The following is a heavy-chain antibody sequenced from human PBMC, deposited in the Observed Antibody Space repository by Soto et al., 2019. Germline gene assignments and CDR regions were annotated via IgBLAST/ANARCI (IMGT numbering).Heavy chain of an antibody. J-gene: IGHJ6*02. Sequence: PGGSLRLSCAASGFTFSYYGMNWVRQAPGKGLEWVSSIVANGGSTYYAASVKGRFTISRDNSKNTLSLQMNSLRAEDTAIYYCAEGGSGPSDYYYGMDVWGQGTTVTVSS. CDR3: AEGGSGPSDYYYGMDV. CDR2: IVANGGST. V-gene: IGHV3-23*01. CDR1: GFTFSYYG. D-gene: IGHD3-10*01.